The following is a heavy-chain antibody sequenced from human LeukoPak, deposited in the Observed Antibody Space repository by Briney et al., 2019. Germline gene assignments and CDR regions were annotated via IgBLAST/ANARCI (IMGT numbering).Heavy chain of an antibody. Sequence: ASVTVSCKASGYTFTSYDINWVRQAPGQGLEWMGWMNPNSGNTGYAQKFQGRVTMTRNTSISTAYMELSSLRSEDTAVYYCARGVREYQLLYYYYYGMDVWGQGTTVTVSS. D-gene: IGHD2-2*01. CDR3: ARGVREYQLLYYYYYGMDV. CDR1: GYTFTSYD. V-gene: IGHV1-8*01. J-gene: IGHJ6*02. CDR2: MNPNSGNT.